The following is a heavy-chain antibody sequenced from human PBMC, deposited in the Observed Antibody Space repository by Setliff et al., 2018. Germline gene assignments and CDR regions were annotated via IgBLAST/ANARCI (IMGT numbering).Heavy chain of an antibody. CDR2: FDPEDGER. CDR3: ARVYLAGSGWDKANALDI. CDR1: GSTVTESS. D-gene: IGHD6-19*01. J-gene: IGHJ3*02. V-gene: IGHV1-24*01. Sequence: ASVKVSCKVSGSTVTESSMHWVRQAPGKGLEWMGGFDPEDGERIYARKFQGRVTMARETSTSTVYMELSGLRSEDTAVYYCARVYLAGSGWDKANALDIWGQGTMVTVSS.